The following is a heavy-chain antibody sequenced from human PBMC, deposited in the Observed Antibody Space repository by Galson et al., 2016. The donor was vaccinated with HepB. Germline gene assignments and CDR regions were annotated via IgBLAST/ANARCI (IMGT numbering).Heavy chain of an antibody. CDR1: GFSFSTAW. D-gene: IGHD2-21*02. Sequence: SLRLSCAASGFSFSTAWMTWVRQAPGKGLEWIGRSKSKTDGAEIEYAAPVRGRFTISRDDSRDTLFLQMNSLKFEDTSVYYCTVCGFTGDRDYWGRGTRVAVSS. J-gene: IGHJ4*03. CDR3: TVCGFTGDRDY. CDR2: SKSKTDGAEI. V-gene: IGHV3-15*01.